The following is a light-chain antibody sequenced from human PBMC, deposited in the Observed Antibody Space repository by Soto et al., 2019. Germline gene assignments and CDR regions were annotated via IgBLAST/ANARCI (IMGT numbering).Light chain of an antibody. CDR1: QSVSSSS. V-gene: IGKV3-20*01. Sequence: EIVLTQSPGTLSLSPGQRATLSCRASQSVSSSSLAWYQQRPGQAPRLLIYGASRRVTGIPDRFSGSGSGKDFTLTISRLEPEDFAVYYCQHYGASHKYNFGQGTKVDIK. J-gene: IGKJ2*01. CDR3: QHYGASHKYN. CDR2: GAS.